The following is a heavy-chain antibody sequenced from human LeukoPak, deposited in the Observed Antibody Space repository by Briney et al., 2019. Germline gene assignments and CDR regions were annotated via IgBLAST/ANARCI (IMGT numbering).Heavy chain of an antibody. J-gene: IGHJ3*02. CDR3: ARGVRGNGNYWAGSFGAFDI. Sequence: KPSETLSLTCTVSGGSISSSSYYWGWIRQPPGKGLEWIGSIYYSGSTYYNPSLKSRVTTSVDTSKNQFSLKLSSVTAADTAVYYCARGVRGNGNYWAGSFGAFDIWGQGTVVTVSS. V-gene: IGHV4-39*01. D-gene: IGHD1-7*01. CDR2: IYYSGST. CDR1: GGSISSSSYY.